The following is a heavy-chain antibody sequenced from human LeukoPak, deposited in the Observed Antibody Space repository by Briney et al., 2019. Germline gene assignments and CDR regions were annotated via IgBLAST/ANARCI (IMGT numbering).Heavy chain of an antibody. CDR3: VRETRIGSSGTQGWFDP. D-gene: IGHD1-1*01. V-gene: IGHV3-74*01. CDR1: GFNFSSFW. CDR2: IKTDGSST. J-gene: IGHJ5*02. Sequence: PGGSLGLSRLASGFNFSSFWMHWVRQTPGKGLVWVSRIKTDGSSTDYADSVKGRFTISRDNARNTLYLQMDSLRVEDTAVYYCVRETRIGSSGTQGWFDPWGQGTLVTVSS.